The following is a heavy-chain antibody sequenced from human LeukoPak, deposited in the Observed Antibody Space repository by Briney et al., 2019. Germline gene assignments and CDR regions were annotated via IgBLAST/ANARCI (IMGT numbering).Heavy chain of an antibody. V-gene: IGHV3-33*08. CDR2: IWYDGSNK. CDR3: AREDSSGWYGVYYYYYYGMDV. CDR1: GFPFSSYW. Sequence: GGSLRLSCVASGFPFSSYWMTWVRQAPGKGLGWVAVIWYDGSNKYYADSVKGRFTISRDNSKNTLYLQMNSLRAEDTAVYYCAREDSSGWYGVYYYYYYGMDVWGQGTTVTVSS. J-gene: IGHJ6*02. D-gene: IGHD6-19*01.